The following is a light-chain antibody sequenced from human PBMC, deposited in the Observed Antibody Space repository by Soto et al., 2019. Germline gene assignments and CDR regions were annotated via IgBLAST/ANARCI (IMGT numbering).Light chain of an antibody. CDR1: SSDVGGYDY. J-gene: IGLJ3*02. Sequence: QSVLTQPASVSGSLGQSITISCTGTSSDVGGYDYVSWYRQHPGKVPKLIIYEVNKRPSGVSNRFSGSKSANTASLTISGLQADDEADYYCSSFTRSSTQVFGGGTKLTVL. V-gene: IGLV2-14*01. CDR2: EVN. CDR3: SSFTRSSTQV.